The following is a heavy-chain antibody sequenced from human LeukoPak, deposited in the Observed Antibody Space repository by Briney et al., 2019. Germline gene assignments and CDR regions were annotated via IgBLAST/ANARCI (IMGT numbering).Heavy chain of an antibody. CDR3: AKDLASVVTPDFDC. CDR2: IGYDGSNK. V-gene: IGHV3-30*02. D-gene: IGHD4-23*01. CDR1: GFTFNNYA. Sequence: GGSLRLSCAASGFTFNNYAMSWVRQAPGRGLEWVAFIGYDGSNKYYADSVKGRFTISRDNSKNTLDLQMNSLRAEDTAVYYCAKDLASVVTPDFDCWGQGTLVTVSS. J-gene: IGHJ4*02.